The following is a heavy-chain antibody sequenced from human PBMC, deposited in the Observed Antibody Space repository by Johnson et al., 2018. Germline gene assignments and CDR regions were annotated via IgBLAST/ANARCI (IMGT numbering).Heavy chain of an antibody. D-gene: IGHD3-10*01. Sequence: QVQLVESGAEVKKPGSSVKVSCKASGGTFSSYAISWVRQAPGQGLEWMGGIIPIFGTANYAQKFQGRVQITADKSTSTAYRELSSLKREAKAGAECARVKITADQSTSTAYMELSSLRSEDTAVYYCARDRTSIKSGPAEYFQHWGQGTLVTVSS. CDR1: GGTFSSYA. CDR2: IIPIFGTA. J-gene: IGHJ1*01. CDR3: ARVKITADQSTSTAYMELSSLRSEDTAVYYCARDRTSIKSGPAEYFQH. V-gene: IGHV1-69*06.